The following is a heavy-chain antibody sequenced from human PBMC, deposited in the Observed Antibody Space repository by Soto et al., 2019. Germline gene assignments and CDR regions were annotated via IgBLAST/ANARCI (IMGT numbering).Heavy chain of an antibody. Sequence: SVKVSCKASGGTFSSYAISWVRQAPGQGLEWMGGIIPIFGTANYAQKFQGRVTITADKSTSTAYMELSSLRSEDTAVYYCAREDNGSGSYYTGYYYYYGMDVWGQGTTVTVS. D-gene: IGHD3-10*01. CDR1: GGTFSSYA. CDR2: IIPIFGTA. J-gene: IGHJ6*02. V-gene: IGHV1-69*06. CDR3: AREDNGSGSYYTGYYYYYGMDV.